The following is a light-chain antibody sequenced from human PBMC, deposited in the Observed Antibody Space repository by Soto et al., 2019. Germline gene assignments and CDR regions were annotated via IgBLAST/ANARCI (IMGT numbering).Light chain of an antibody. CDR2: GAS. CDR1: QSVSSSY. V-gene: IGKV3-20*01. J-gene: IGKJ1*01. CDR3: QRYGTSPRT. Sequence: EIVLTQSPGTLSLSPGERGTLSCRASQSVSSSYLAWYQQKPGQAPRLLIYGASSRATGIPDRFSGSGSGTDFTLTISRLEPEDFAVYYCQRYGTSPRTFGQGTKVDI.